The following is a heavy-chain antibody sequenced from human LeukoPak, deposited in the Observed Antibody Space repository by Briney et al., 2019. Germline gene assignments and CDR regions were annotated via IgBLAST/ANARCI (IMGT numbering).Heavy chain of an antibody. J-gene: IGHJ3*02. Sequence: GGSLRLSCAASGFTFSSYGVHWVRQAPGKGLEWVSFIRYDGTSKFYADSVKGRFTISTDNPKNTLYLQMNSLRAEDTAVYYCAKYGNTFDIWGQGTMVTVSS. CDR3: AKYGNTFDI. D-gene: IGHD2/OR15-2a*01. CDR1: GFTFSSYG. V-gene: IGHV3-30*02. CDR2: IRYDGTSK.